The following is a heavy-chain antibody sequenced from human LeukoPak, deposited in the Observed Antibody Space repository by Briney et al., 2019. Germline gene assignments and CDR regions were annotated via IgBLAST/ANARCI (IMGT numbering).Heavy chain of an antibody. CDR2: IWYDGSNK. CDR3: ARGGAVAGVPFDY. V-gene: IGHV3-33*01. Sequence: PGGSLRLSCAASGFTFSSYGMHWVRQAPGKGLEWVAVIWYDGSNKYYADSVKGRFTISRDNSKNTLYLQMNSLRAEDTAVYYCARGGAVAGVPFDYWGQGTLVTVSS. CDR1: GFTFSSYG. J-gene: IGHJ4*02. D-gene: IGHD6-19*01.